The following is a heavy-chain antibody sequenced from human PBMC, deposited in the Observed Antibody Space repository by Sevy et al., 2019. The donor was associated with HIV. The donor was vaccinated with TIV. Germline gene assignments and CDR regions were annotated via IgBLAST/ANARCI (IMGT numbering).Heavy chain of an antibody. CDR2: IYPGDSDT. CDR3: TRSLVRDIVVVPAAMSGVGWFDH. CDR1: GYSFTSYW. Sequence: GESLKISCKGSGYSFTSYWIGWVRQMPGKGLEWMGIIYPGDSDTRYSPSFQGQVTISADKSISTAYLQWSSLKASDTAMYYCTRSLVRDIVVVPAAMSGVGWFDHWGQGTLVTVSS. V-gene: IGHV5-51*01. D-gene: IGHD2-2*01. J-gene: IGHJ5*02.